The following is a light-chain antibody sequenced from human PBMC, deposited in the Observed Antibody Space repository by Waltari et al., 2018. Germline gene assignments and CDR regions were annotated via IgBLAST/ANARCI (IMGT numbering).Light chain of an antibody. V-gene: IGLV1-51*01. CDR1: SSHIGGNF. J-gene: IGLJ2*01. CDR3: GAWDSSLSVVI. Sequence: QSVLTQPPSVSAAPGQKVTISCSGSSSHIGGNFVTWYQHLPGTAPKLLIYDGNKRPSGIPDRFFGSKSGTVATLGITGLQTGDEADYFCGAWDSSLSVVIFGGGTKLTVL. CDR2: DGN.